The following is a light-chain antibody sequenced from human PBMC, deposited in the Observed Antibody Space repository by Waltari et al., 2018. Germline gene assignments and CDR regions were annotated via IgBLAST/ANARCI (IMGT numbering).Light chain of an antibody. Sequence: SSELTQDPAVSVALGQTVRITCQGDSLRIYYGSWRRQKPGQAPELVIYGKNNRPSGIPDRFSASSSGNTSSLTITGAQAEDEADYYCTSRDISGDVVFGGGTKLTVL. CDR3: TSRDISGDVV. J-gene: IGLJ3*02. CDR1: SLRIYY. V-gene: IGLV3-19*01. CDR2: GKN.